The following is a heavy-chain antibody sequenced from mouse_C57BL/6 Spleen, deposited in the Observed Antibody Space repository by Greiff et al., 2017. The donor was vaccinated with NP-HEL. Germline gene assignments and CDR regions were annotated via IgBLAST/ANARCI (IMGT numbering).Heavy chain of an antibody. Sequence: EVQVVESGGGLVKPGGSLKLSCAASGFTFSDYGMHWVRQAPEKGLEWVAYISSGSSTIYYADTVKGRFTISSDNAKNTLFLQMTSLRSEDTAMYYCARGHYYGSSYDYFDYWGQGTTLTVSS. V-gene: IGHV5-17*01. D-gene: IGHD1-1*01. CDR3: ARGHYYGSSYDYFDY. CDR1: GFTFSDYG. CDR2: ISSGSSTI. J-gene: IGHJ2*01.